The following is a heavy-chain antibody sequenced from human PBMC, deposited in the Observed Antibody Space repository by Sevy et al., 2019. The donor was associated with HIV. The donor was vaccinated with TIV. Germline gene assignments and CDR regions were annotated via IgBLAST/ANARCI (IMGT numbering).Heavy chain of an antibody. Sequence: SETLALTCAVYGVSFSGYYWSWIRQPPGKGLEWIGEINHSGSTNYNPSLKSRVTISVDTSKNQFSLKLSSVTAADTAVYFCARGNTYGRDFQHWGQGTLVTVSS. CDR1: GVSFSGYY. CDR3: ARGNTYGRDFQH. V-gene: IGHV4-34*01. CDR2: INHSGST. D-gene: IGHD4-17*01. J-gene: IGHJ1*01.